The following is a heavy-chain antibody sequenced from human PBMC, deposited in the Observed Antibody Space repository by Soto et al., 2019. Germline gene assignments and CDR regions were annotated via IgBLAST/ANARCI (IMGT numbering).Heavy chain of an antibody. D-gene: IGHD2-2*01. CDR3: ARGWGIVVVPAAMEFDY. J-gene: IGHJ4*02. CDR1: GYTFTSYE. V-gene: IGHV1-8*01. Sequence: GASVKVSCKASGYTFTSYEINWVRQATGQGLEWMGWMNPNSGNTGYAQKFQGRVTMTRNTSISTAYMELSSLRSEDTAVYYCARGWGIVVVPAAMEFDYWGQGTLVTVSS. CDR2: MNPNSGNT.